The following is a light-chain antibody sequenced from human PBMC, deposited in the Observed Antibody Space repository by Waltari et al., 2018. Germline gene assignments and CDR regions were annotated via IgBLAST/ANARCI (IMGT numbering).Light chain of an antibody. CDR3: QQYYSLPYT. CDR1: QTILRSSPYGNA. CDR2: WAS. J-gene: IGKJ2*01. Sequence: DIVMTQSPDFLPVSLVERATITGSSRQTILRSSPYGNALAWFQQRPGQPPKLLIYWASSRDPGVPDRFSGSGSGTDFTLTISSLQAEDVAVYYCQQYYSLPYTFGPGTKLEIK. V-gene: IGKV4-1*01.